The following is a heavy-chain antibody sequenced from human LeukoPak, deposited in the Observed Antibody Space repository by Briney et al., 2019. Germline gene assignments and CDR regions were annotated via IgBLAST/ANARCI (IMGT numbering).Heavy chain of an antibody. D-gene: IGHD5/OR15-5a*01. CDR1: GFRFNSYG. CDR3: AKVAVVSYYFDY. V-gene: IGHV3-23*01. Sequence: PGGSLRLSCAASGFRFNSYGVHWVRQAPGKGLEWVSAISGSGGSTYYADSVKGRFTISRDNSKNTLYLQMNSLRAEDTAVYYCAKVAVVSYYFDYWGQGTLVTVSS. J-gene: IGHJ4*02. CDR2: ISGSGGST.